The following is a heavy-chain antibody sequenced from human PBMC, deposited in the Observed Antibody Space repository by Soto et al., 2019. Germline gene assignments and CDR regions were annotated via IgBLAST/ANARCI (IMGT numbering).Heavy chain of an antibody. CDR1: GYTLSELS. J-gene: IGHJ5*01. V-gene: IGHV1-24*01. D-gene: IGHD6-19*01. CDR2: FDSEDGET. CDR3: ATLRAGGTPAGIAVGRWFDP. Sequence: GSVKVSCKVSGYTLSELSMHWVRQAPGKRVEWLGGFDSEDGETIYLQKFQGRVTMTEDTSTDTAYMELSSLRSEDTAVYYCATLRAGGTPAGIAVGRWFDPWGQGSLVTVSS.